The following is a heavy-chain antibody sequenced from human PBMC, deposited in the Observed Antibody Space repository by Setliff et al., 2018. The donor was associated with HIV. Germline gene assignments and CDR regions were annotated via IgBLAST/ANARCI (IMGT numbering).Heavy chain of an antibody. V-gene: IGHV4-39*07. Sequence: ETLSLTCTVSGGSISSSSYYWGWIRQPPGKGLEWIGSIYYSGSTYYNPSLKSRVTISVDTSKNQFSLKLSSVTAADTAVYYCARETRSSFAMDDASDIWGQGTMVTVSS. CDR3: ARETRSSFAMDDASDI. D-gene: IGHD2-2*01. CDR1: GGSISSSSYY. J-gene: IGHJ3*02. CDR2: IYYSGST.